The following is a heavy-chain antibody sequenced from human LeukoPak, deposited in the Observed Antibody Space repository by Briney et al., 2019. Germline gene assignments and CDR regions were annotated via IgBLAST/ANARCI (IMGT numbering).Heavy chain of an antibody. Sequence: SETLSLTCTVSAGSVSTYYWSWIRQSPGKGLEWIGYVDYTGSTIYSPSVKSRVTISVDRSRNQFFLRLKSVTAADTAVYYCARQGFTGAWSYWLDYWGQGILVTVSS. CDR2: VDYTGST. V-gene: IGHV4-59*08. CDR1: AGSVSTYY. D-gene: IGHD6-19*01. CDR3: ARQGFTGAWSYWLDY. J-gene: IGHJ4*02.